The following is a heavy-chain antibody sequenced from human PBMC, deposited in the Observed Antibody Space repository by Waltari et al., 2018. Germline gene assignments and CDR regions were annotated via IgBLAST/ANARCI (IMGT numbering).Heavy chain of an antibody. CDR3: TRGVNFRGWREDS. Sequence: QVPLHQWGAGLLKPSETLSLTCAVYGGSFSDYYWTWGRQPPGKGLEWIGHINHSGSSGYNSSLKSRVTISLETSNKQCSRKLSSVTAADTAVYYCTRGVNFRGWREDSWGQGTLVTVSS. J-gene: IGHJ4*02. V-gene: IGHV4-34*01. D-gene: IGHD2-15*01. CDR1: GGSFSDYY. CDR2: INHSGSS.